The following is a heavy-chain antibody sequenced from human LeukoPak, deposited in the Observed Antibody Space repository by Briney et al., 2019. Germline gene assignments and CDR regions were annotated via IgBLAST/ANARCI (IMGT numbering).Heavy chain of an antibody. CDR3: ARDFGMLGRSDY. J-gene: IGHJ4*02. CDR2: IKDDVSEK. CDR1: GFTFSSYW. Sequence: GGSLRLSCAASGFTFSSYWMTWVRQAPGKGLEGVANIKDDVSEKYYVDSVKGRFTISRDNAKNSLYLQMNSLRAEDTAVYYCARDFGMLGRSDYWGQGTLVTVSS. V-gene: IGHV3-7*01. D-gene: IGHD3-3*01.